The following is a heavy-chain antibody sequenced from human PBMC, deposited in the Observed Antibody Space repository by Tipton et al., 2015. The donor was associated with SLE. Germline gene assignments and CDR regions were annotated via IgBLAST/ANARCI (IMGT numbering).Heavy chain of an antibody. CDR1: GGSISSGGYY. V-gene: IGHV4-31*03. D-gene: IGHD3-22*01. CDR3: ARGHYYDSSGYYYVKIFDS. J-gene: IGHJ4*02. CDR2: IYYSGST. Sequence: TLSLTCTVSGGSISSGGYYWSWIRQHPGKGLEWIGYIYYSGSTYYNPSLKSRVTISVDTSKNQFSLKLRSVTAADTAVYYCARGHYYDSSGYYYVKIFDSWGQGTLVTVSS.